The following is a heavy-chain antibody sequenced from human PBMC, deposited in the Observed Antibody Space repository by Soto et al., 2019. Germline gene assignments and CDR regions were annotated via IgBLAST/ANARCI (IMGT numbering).Heavy chain of an antibody. CDR1: GGSISSYY. J-gene: IGHJ4*02. Sequence: QVQLQESGPGLVKPSETLSLTCTVSGGSISSYYWSWIRQPPGKGLEWIGYIYYSGSTNYNPSLKSRVTISVDTSKNQFSLKLSSVAAADTGVDSCARSEGHYWGQGTLVTVSS. V-gene: IGHV4-59*01. CDR2: IYYSGST. CDR3: ARSEGHY.